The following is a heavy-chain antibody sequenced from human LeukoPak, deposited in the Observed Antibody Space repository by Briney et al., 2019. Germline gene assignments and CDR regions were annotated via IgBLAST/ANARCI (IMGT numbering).Heavy chain of an antibody. CDR1: GFTFSSYG. J-gene: IGHJ4*02. D-gene: IGHD5-18*01. CDR3: AQGGIQLWSYFDY. V-gene: IGHV3-23*01. Sequence: GGSLRLSCAASGFTFSSYGMSWVRQAPGKGLEWVSAISGSGGSTYYADSVKGRFTISRDNSKNTLYLQMNSLRAEDTAVYYCAQGGIQLWSYFDYWGQGTLVTVSS. CDR2: ISGSGGST.